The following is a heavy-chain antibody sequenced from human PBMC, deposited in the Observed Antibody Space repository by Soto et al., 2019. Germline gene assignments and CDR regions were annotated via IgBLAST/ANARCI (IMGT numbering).Heavy chain of an antibody. CDR1: GFTFSGSA. J-gene: IGHJ6*02. CDR2: IRSKANSYAT. Sequence: GGSLRLSCAASGFTFSGSAMHWVRQASGKGLEWVGRIRSKANSYATAYAASVKGRFTISRDDSKNTAYLQMNSLKTEDTAVYYCTRLECSGGSCLPNYYSYYGMDVWGQGTTVTVSS. CDR3: TRLECSGGSCLPNYYSYYGMDV. D-gene: IGHD2-15*01. V-gene: IGHV3-73*01.